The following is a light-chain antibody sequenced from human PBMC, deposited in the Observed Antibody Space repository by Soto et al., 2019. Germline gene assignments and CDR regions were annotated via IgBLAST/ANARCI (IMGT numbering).Light chain of an antibody. CDR1: SSDVGAYKY. V-gene: IGLV2-8*01. J-gene: IGLJ2*01. Sequence: QSALTQPPSASGSPGQSVTISCTGTSSDVGAYKYVSWYQQHPGKAPKLMIYEVTKRPSGVPDRFSGSKSGNTASLTVSGLQAEDEGGYYCRSYAGSINCEVVFGGGTKLTVL. CDR2: EVT. CDR3: RSYAGSINCEVV.